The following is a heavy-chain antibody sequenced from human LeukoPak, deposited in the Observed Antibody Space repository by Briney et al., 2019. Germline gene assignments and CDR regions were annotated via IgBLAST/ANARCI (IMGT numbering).Heavy chain of an antibody. CDR2: ISAYNGNT. CDR3: ARGPFYYGSGSQYEIKRVAFAY. CDR1: VYTFTTYG. V-gene: IGHV1-18*01. J-gene: IGHJ4*02. D-gene: IGHD3-10*01. Sequence: ASVKVSCKASVYTFTTYGISWVRQAPGQGLEWMGWISAYNGNTNYAQKFQGRVTMATDTSTSTAYMELRSLRADDTAVYYCARGPFYYGSGSQYEIKRVAFAYWGQGTLVTVSS.